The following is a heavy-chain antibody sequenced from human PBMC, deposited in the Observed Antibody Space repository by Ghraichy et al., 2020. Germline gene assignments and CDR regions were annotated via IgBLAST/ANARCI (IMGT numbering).Heavy chain of an antibody. Sequence: GGSLRLSCAASGFTFSSYAMSWVRQAPGKGLEWVSAISGSGGSTYYADSVKGRFTISRDNSKNTLYLQMNSLRAEDTAVYYCAKDRDFWSGYPIAPLDYWGQGTLVTVSS. V-gene: IGHV3-23*01. CDR1: GFTFSSYA. J-gene: IGHJ4*02. D-gene: IGHD3-3*01. CDR3: AKDRDFWSGYPIAPLDY. CDR2: ISGSGGST.